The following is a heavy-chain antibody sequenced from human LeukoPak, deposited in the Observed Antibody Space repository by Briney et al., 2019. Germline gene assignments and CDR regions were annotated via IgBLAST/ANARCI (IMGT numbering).Heavy chain of an antibody. CDR1: GSSISNYF. CDR2: VFYSGST. Sequence: SETLSLTCIVSGSSISNYFWSWIRQPPGRGLEWIGYVFYSGSTNYNPSLKSRVTISTDTSKNQFSLKLSSVTAADTAVYYCARDSSSWNGWFDPWGQGTLVTVSS. D-gene: IGHD6-13*01. V-gene: IGHV4-59*13. CDR3: ARDSSSWNGWFDP. J-gene: IGHJ5*02.